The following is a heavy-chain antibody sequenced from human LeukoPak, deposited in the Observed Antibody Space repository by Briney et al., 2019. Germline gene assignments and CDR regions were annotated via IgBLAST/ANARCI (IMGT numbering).Heavy chain of an antibody. CDR1: GYTVTSYD. CDR2: MNPNSGYT. Sequence: GASVKVSCKASGYTVTSYDINWVRQATGQGPEWMGWMNPNSGYTGYAQKFQGRVTMTRDTSISTVYMELSSLRSEDTAVYYCYYSGVSDFWGQGTLVIVSS. V-gene: IGHV1-8*01. J-gene: IGHJ4*02. D-gene: IGHD4-11*01. CDR3: YYSGVSDF.